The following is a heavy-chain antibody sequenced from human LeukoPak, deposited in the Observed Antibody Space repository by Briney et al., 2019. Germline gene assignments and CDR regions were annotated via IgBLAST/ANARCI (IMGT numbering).Heavy chain of an antibody. J-gene: IGHJ6*03. Sequence: GGSLRLSCAASGFTFSSYGMHWVRQAPGKGLEWVAFIRYDGSNKYYADSVKSRFTISRDNSKNTLYLQMNSLRAEDTAVYYCAKDVLQIRDYYYYMDVWGKGTTVTVSS. V-gene: IGHV3-30*02. CDR3: AKDVLQIRDYYYYMDV. CDR1: GFTFSSYG. CDR2: IRYDGSNK.